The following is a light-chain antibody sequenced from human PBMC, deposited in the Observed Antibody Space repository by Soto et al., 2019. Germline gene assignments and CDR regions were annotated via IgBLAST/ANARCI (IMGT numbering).Light chain of an antibody. CDR1: QAIRND. CDR2: GSS. Sequence: DIQMTQSPSSLSASVGERVTITCRASQAIRNDLARYQQKPGRAPKRLIYGSSSLQSGVPSRFSGRGSGTEFTLTISSLQPEDFATYYCLQHNVFPLTFGQGTKVDIK. J-gene: IGKJ1*01. CDR3: LQHNVFPLT. V-gene: IGKV1-17*01.